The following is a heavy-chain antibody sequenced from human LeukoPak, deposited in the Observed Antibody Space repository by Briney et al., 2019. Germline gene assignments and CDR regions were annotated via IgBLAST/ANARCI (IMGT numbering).Heavy chain of an antibody. V-gene: IGHV3-33*06. CDR3: AKDAQRGFDYSNSLEH. D-gene: IGHD4-11*01. Sequence: PGTSLRLSCEASGFTFSPFCMHWVLQAPAKGLGWWAVIWSDATNECYAESVKGRFSISRDNFKKTVSLQMNSLRVEDTAVYYCAKDAQRGFDYSNSLEHWGQGSLVTVSS. J-gene: IGHJ4*02. CDR1: GFTFSPFC. CDR2: IWSDATNE.